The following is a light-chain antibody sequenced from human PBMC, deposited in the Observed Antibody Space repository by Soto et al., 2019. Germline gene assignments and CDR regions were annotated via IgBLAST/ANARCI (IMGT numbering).Light chain of an antibody. CDR2: AAS. CDR1: QDIRND. Sequence: AIQMTQSPSSLSASVGDRVTITCRASQDIRNDLGWYQQKPGKAPNLLIYAASTLQIGVPSRFSGSGSGTDFTLTSSSLQPEDFATYYCLQGYNFPHTFGPGTKVDIK. V-gene: IGKV1-6*01. CDR3: LQGYNFPHT. J-gene: IGKJ3*01.